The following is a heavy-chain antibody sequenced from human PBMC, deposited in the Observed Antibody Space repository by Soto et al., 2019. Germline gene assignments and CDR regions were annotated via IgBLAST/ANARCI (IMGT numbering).Heavy chain of an antibody. J-gene: IGHJ4*02. CDR2: IYYSGRT. D-gene: IGHD6-13*01. Sequence: SETLSLTCTVSSGSISSTSYYWGWIRQPPGKGLEWIGSIYYSGRTYYNPSLKSRVTISVDTSKNQFSLKLSSVTAADTAVYYCAREVPVAGTPRFDYWGQGTLVTVSS. V-gene: IGHV4-39*02. CDR3: AREVPVAGTPRFDY. CDR1: SGSISSTSYY.